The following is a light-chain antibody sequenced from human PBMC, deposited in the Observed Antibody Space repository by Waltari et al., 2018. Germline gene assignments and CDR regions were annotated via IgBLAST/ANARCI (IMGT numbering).Light chain of an antibody. CDR3: QQYYTTPYT. J-gene: IGKJ2*01. CDR1: QSVLNSANNKNY. Sequence: DIVMTQSPDSLAMSLGERATITGKSSQSVLNSANNKNYLAWYQQKPGQPPNLLIYWASTRESGVPDRFSGSGSGTDFTLTISSLQAEDVAVYYCQQYYTTPYTFGQGTKLEIK. CDR2: WAS. V-gene: IGKV4-1*01.